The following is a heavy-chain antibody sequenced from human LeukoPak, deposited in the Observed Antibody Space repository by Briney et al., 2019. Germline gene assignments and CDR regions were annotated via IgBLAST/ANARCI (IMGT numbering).Heavy chain of an antibody. CDR3: ARVWGYVDY. J-gene: IGHJ4*02. CDR2: INHSGST. Sequence: SETLSLTCAVCGGCFSGYYWSWVRQPPGKRLEWIGEINHSGSTNYNPSLKSRVTISVDTSKNQFSLKLSSVTAADTAVYYCARVWGYVDYWGQGTLVTVSS. CDR1: GGCFSGYY. D-gene: IGHD7-27*01. V-gene: IGHV4-34*01.